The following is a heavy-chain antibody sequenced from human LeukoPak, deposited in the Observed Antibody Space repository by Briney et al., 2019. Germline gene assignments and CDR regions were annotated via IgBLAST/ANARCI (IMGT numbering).Heavy chain of an antibody. CDR1: GFTFTTYG. CDR2: TSLIGVAT. D-gene: IGHD3-22*01. Sequence: GGSLRLSWAVSGFTFTTYGMTGIRQGPGEGLEWFSRTSLIGVATYYADSVKGRSTIARDNSKNTQNQQLYSLKAEDTAVYYCAKRHNTDTSDYQLDYRGQGTLVTVSS. CDR3: AKRHNTDTSDYQLDY. J-gene: IGHJ4*02. V-gene: IGHV3-23*01.